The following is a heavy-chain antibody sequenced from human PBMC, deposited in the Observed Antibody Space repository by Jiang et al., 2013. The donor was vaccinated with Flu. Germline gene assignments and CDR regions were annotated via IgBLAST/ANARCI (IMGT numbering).Heavy chain of an antibody. J-gene: IGHJ4*02. CDR2: PNSGNT. Sequence: PNSGNTGYAQKFQGRVTMTRNTSISTAYMELSSLRSEDTAVYYCARGYSSGWYAHEDYWGQGTLVTVSS. V-gene: IGHV1-8*01. CDR3: ARGYSSGWYAHEDY. D-gene: IGHD6-19*01.